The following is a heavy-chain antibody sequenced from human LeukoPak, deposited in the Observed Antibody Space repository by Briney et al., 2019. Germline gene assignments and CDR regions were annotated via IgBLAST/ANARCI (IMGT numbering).Heavy chain of an antibody. CDR3: ARGSGPYY. J-gene: IGHJ4*02. V-gene: IGHV3-69-1*01. CDR1: GFTFSDYG. CDR2: ISSSSYT. D-gene: IGHD6-19*01. Sequence: PGGSLRLSCTASGFTFSDYGLNWVRQAPGKGLEWVSYISSSSYTNYADSVKGRFTISRDNAKNSLYLQMNSLRAEDTAVYYCARGSGPYYWGQGTLVTVSS.